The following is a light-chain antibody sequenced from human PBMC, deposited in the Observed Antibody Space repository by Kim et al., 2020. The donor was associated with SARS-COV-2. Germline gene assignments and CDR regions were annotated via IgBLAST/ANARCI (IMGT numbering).Light chain of an antibody. CDR2: DAS. CDR1: QGVRNW. J-gene: IGKJ2*01. Sequence: SGGVGGRVTRTGRASQGVRNWLAGYQQKPGKAPKRLIYDASSVESGVPSRFSGSGSGTEFTLTISSLQPDDFATYYCQHDNSYPYTFGQGTKLEI. V-gene: IGKV1-5*01. CDR3: QHDNSYPYT.